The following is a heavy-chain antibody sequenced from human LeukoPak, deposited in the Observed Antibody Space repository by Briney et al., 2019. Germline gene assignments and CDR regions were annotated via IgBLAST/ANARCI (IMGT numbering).Heavy chain of an antibody. CDR3: ARAIVVGHFDY. CDR1: GGSISSSSYY. Sequence: SETLSLTCTVSGGSISSSSYYWGWIRQPAGKGLEWIGRIYTSGSTNYNPSLKSRVTMSVDTSKNQFSLKLSSVTAADTAVYYCARAIVVGHFDYWGQGTLVTVSS. J-gene: IGHJ4*02. V-gene: IGHV4-61*02. D-gene: IGHD2-21*01. CDR2: IYTSGST.